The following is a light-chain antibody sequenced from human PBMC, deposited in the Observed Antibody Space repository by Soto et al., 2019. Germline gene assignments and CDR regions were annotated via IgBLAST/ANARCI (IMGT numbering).Light chain of an antibody. CDR3: PSYDSTLSDVV. J-gene: IGLJ2*01. V-gene: IGLV1-40*01. CDR1: SSNIGAGYD. Sequence: QSVLTQPPSVSGSPGQRVTISCTGSSSNIGAGYDVHWYQQLPGTAPKLLIYSNFNRPSGVPDRFSGSKSDTSASLAITGLQAEDEDDYSCPSYDSTLSDVVFGGGTKLTVL. CDR2: SNF.